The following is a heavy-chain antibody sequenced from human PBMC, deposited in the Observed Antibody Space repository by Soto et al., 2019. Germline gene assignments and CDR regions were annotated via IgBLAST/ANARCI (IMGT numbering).Heavy chain of an antibody. CDR3: ARVLRYCSGGSCLMDV. D-gene: IGHD2-15*01. CDR2: MNPNSGNT. V-gene: IGHV1-8*02. Sequence: ASVKVSCKASGGTFSSYTISWVRQAPGQGLEWMGRMNPNSGNTSYAQKFQGRVTMTRNTSISTAYMELSSLRSEDTAVYYCARVLRYCSGGSCLMDVWGKGTTVTVSS. CDR1: GGTFSSYT. J-gene: IGHJ6*04.